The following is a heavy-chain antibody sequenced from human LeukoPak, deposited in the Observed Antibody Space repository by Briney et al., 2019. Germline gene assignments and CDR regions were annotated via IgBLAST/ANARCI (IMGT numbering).Heavy chain of an antibody. CDR1: GFTFDDYG. Sequence: GGSLRLSCAASGFTFDDYGMSWVRQAPGKGLEWVSGINWNGGSTGYADSVKGRFTISRDNAKNSLYLQMNSLRAEDTALYYCARDGDYDYVWGSSSHFDYWGQGTLVTVSS. CDR3: ARDGDYDYVWGSSSHFDY. CDR2: INWNGGST. V-gene: IGHV3-20*04. D-gene: IGHD3-16*01. J-gene: IGHJ4*02.